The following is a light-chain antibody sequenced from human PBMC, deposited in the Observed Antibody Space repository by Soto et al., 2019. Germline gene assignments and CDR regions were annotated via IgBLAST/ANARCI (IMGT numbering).Light chain of an antibody. Sequence: IQMSQSPSSLSASVGDRVTITCRASQNIFNYVNWYQQKPGKAPRLLIFTASSLRSGVPSRFSGSGSGTDFTLTINTLQSEDFATYFCQQSFSTLPITFGQGTRLEIK. CDR2: TAS. CDR3: QQSFSTLPIT. J-gene: IGKJ5*01. V-gene: IGKV1-39*01. CDR1: QNIFNY.